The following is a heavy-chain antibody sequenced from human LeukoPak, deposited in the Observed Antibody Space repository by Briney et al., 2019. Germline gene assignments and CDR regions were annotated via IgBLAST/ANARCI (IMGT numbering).Heavy chain of an antibody. CDR2: INHSGST. CDR1: GGSFSGYY. Sequence: PSETLSLTCAVYGGSFSGYYWSWIRQPPGKGLEWIGEINHSGSTNYNPSLKSRVTISVDTSKNQFSLKLSSVTAAGTAVYYCARGRLRATTGFYYFDYWGQGTLVTVSS. V-gene: IGHV4-34*01. D-gene: IGHD1-26*01. J-gene: IGHJ4*02. CDR3: ARGRLRATTGFYYFDY.